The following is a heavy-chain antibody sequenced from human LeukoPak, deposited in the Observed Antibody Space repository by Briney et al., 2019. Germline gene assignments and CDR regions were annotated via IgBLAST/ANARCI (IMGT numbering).Heavy chain of an antibody. Sequence: GGSLRLSCAASGFTFSSYSMSWVRQAPGKGLEWVSSISSSSSYIYYADSVKGRFTISRDNAKNSLYLQMNSLRAEDTAVYYCAKSPRYYDSSGPTYFGYWGQGTLVTVSS. J-gene: IGHJ4*02. V-gene: IGHV3-21*01. CDR1: GFTFSSYS. D-gene: IGHD3-22*01. CDR3: AKSPRYYDSSGPTYFGY. CDR2: ISSSSSYI.